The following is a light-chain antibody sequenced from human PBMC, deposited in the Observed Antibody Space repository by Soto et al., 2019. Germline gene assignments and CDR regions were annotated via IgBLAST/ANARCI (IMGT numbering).Light chain of an antibody. CDR1: QSVSSSY. CDR3: QQYGSSLWT. V-gene: IGKV3-20*01. J-gene: IGKJ1*01. CDR2: GAS. Sequence: EIVLTQSPGTLSLSPGERATLSCRASQSVSSSYLAWYQQKPGQAPRLLIYGASSRATGIPVRFSGSGSGTEFTLTISRLEPKDFAVYYCQQYGSSLWTFGQGTKVEIK.